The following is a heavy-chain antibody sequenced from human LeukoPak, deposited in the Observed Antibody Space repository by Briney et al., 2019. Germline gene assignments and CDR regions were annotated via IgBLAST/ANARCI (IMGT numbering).Heavy chain of an antibody. Sequence: GGSLRLSCAASGFTFSSYGMHWVRQAPGKGLEWVAVIWYDGSNKYYADSVKGRFTISRDNSKNTLYLQMNSLRAEDTAVYYCAKALPLFYFDSSGPINYWGQGTLFTVSS. V-gene: IGHV3-33*06. CDR2: IWYDGSNK. D-gene: IGHD3-22*01. CDR3: AKALPLFYFDSSGPINY. CDR1: GFTFSSYG. J-gene: IGHJ4*02.